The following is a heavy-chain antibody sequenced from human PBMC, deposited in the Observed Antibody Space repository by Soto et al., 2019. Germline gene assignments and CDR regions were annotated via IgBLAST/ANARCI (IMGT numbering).Heavy chain of an antibody. V-gene: IGHV3-21*01. D-gene: IGHD2-2*01. J-gene: IGHJ4*02. CDR1: GFTFSSYS. CDR3: ARDLPGSTSSRDY. Sequence: GGSLRLSCAASGFTFSSYSMNWVRQAPGKGLEWVSSISSSSSYIYYADSVKGRFTISRDNAKNSLYLQMNSLRAEDTAVYYCARDLPGSTSSRDYWGQGTLVTVSS. CDR2: ISSSSSYI.